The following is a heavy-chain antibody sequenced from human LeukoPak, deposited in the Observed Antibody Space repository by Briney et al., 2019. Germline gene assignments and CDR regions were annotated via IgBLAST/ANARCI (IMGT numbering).Heavy chain of an antibody. J-gene: IGHJ5*02. V-gene: IGHV1-18*01. D-gene: IGHD3-3*01. CDR1: GYTFTSYG. CDR3: ARARQFWSGPYNWFDP. CDR2: ISAYNGNT. Sequence: ASVKVSCKASGYTFTSYGISWVRQAPGQGLEWMGWISAYNGNTNYAQKLQGRVTMTTGTSTSTAYMELRSLRSDDTAVYYCARARQFWSGPYNWFDPWGQGTLVTVSS.